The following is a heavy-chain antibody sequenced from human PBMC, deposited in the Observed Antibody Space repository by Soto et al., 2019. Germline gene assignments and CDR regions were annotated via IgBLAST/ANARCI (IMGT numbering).Heavy chain of an antibody. V-gene: IGHV3-15*01. CDR2: IKSKADGGTT. CDR1: EFTFANAW. D-gene: IGHD4-17*01. J-gene: IGHJ4*02. CDR3: TSLYYGH. Sequence: GGSLRLSCAASEFTFANAWISWVRQAPGRGLEWVGRIKSKADGGTTDYAAPVKGRFTISRDESQNTLYLQMNSLKTEDTAVYYCTSLYYGHWGQGTLVTVSS.